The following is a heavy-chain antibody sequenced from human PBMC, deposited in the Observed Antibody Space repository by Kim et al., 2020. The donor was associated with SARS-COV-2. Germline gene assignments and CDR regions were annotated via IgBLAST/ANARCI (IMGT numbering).Heavy chain of an antibody. V-gene: IGHV4-59*01. CDR1: GGSISSYY. J-gene: IGHJ2*01. CDR2: IYYSGST. CDR3: ARDHREWLQYTANWYFDL. Sequence: SETLSLTCTVSGGSISSYYWSWIRQPPGKGLEWIGYIYYSGSTNYNPSLKSRVTISVDTSKNQFSLKLSSVHAADTAVYYFARDHREWLQYTANWYFDLWGRGTLVTVSS. D-gene: IGHD3-3*01.